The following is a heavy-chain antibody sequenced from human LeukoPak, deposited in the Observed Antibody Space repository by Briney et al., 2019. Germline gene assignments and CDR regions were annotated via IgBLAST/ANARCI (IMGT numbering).Heavy chain of an antibody. V-gene: IGHV4-34*01. D-gene: IGHD2-15*01. CDR2: INHSGST. Sequence: PSETLSLTCAVYGGSFSGYYWSWIRQPPGKGLEWIGEINHSGSTNYNPSLKSRVTISVHTSKNQFSLKLSFVTAADTAVYYCARGFCSGGICGFDYWGQGTLVTVSS. CDR1: GGSFSGYY. CDR3: ARGFCSGGICGFDY. J-gene: IGHJ4*02.